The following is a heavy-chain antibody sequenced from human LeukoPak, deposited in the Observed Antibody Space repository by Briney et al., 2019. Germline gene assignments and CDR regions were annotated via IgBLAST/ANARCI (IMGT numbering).Heavy chain of an antibody. D-gene: IGHD2-2*02. V-gene: IGHV3-23*01. J-gene: IGHJ4*02. CDR3: AKDSCSSTSCYTGMR. Sequence: PGGSLRLSCAASGFTFSSYAMSWVRQAPGKGLEWVSAISGSGGSTYYADSVKGRFTISRDNSKNTLYLQMNSLRAEDTAVYYCAKDSCSSTSCYTGMRWGQGTLVTVSS. CDR1: GFTFSSYA. CDR2: ISGSGGST.